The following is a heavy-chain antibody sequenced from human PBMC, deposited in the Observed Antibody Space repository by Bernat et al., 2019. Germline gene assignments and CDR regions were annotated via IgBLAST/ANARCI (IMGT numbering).Heavy chain of an antibody. J-gene: IGHJ4*02. CDR2: IYSGGST. D-gene: IGHD2-15*01. CDR1: GFTVSSNY. V-gene: IGHV3-53*01. CDR3: ARDGGQSHGTALYFDY. Sequence: EVQLVESGGGLIQPGGSLRLSCAASGFTVSSNYMSWVRQAPGKGLEWVSVIYSGGSTYYADSVKGRFTISRDNSKNTLYLQMNSLRAEDTAVYYCARDGGQSHGTALYFDYWGQGTLVTVSS.